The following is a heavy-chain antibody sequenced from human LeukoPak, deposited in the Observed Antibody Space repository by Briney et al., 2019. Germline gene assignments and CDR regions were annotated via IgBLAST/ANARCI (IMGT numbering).Heavy chain of an antibody. CDR2: IYYSGST. V-gene: IGHV4-39*07. D-gene: IGHD3-10*01. CDR3: ARSGLLWFGGSRVGFDP. J-gene: IGHJ5*02. Sequence: SETLSLTCTVSNGSISSSSYYWGWIRQPPGKGLEWIGRIYYSGSTYYNPSLKSRVTISVDKSKNQFSLKLSSVTAADTAVYYCARSGLLWFGGSRVGFDPWGQGTLVTVSS. CDR1: NGSISSSSYY.